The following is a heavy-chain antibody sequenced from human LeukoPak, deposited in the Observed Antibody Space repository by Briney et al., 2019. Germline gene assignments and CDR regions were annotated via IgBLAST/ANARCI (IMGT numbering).Heavy chain of an antibody. CDR2: MNPNTGNT. V-gene: IGHV1-8*01. CDR1: GYSFTTYD. CDR3: ARTYYYDNIADNWFDP. J-gene: IGHJ5*02. D-gene: IGHD3-22*01. Sequence: ASVKVSCKASGYSFTTYDIAWVRLAAGQGLEWMGWMNPNTGNTGYAQKFQGRVAMTRDTSISTAYMELTSLISEDTAIYYCARTYYYDNIADNWFDPWGPGTLVTVSS.